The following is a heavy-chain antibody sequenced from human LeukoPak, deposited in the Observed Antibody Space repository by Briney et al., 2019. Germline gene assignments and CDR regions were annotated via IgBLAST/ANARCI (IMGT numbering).Heavy chain of an antibody. J-gene: IGHJ5*02. V-gene: IGHV3-33*08. CDR2: IWYDGSNK. CDR3: ARDRYCSSTSCGFDP. D-gene: IGHD2-2*01. CDR1: GFTFSSYA. Sequence: GGSLRLSCAASGFTFSSYAMHWVRQAPGKGLEWVAVIWYDGSNKYYADSVKGRFTISRDNSKNTLYLQMNSLRAEDTAVYYCARDRYCSSTSCGFDPWGQGTLVTVSS.